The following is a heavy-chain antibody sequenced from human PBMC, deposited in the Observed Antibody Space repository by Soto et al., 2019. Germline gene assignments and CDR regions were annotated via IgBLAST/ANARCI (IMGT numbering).Heavy chain of an antibody. CDR2: IKSKIDVGTT. V-gene: IGHV3-15*07. CDR1: GFIFSNAW. Sequence: EVQLVESGGGLVKPGGSLSLSCAASGFIFSNAWINWVRQAPGKGLEWVGRIKSKIDVGTTDLAAPVRGRFASPRDDSRNNVDIQMYSLQIKDAGVYYCSTDTSSNRMIVRRYNCGHGALVTDS. J-gene: IGHJ1*01. CDR3: STDTSSNRMIVRRYN. D-gene: IGHD3-22*01.